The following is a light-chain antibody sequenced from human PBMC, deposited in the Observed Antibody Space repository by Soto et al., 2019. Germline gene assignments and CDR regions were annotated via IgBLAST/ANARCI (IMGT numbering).Light chain of an antibody. CDR3: QQSYSTPLT. Sequence: QMTQSPSSLSASVGDRVTITCRASPSISRYLSWYKQKPGKARNLLIYVASKLQSGVPSRSSGSGSGTDFTLTISSLQPEDFATYYCQQSYSTPLTFGGGTKVEIK. V-gene: IGKV1-39*01. CDR1: PSISRY. CDR2: VAS. J-gene: IGKJ4*01.